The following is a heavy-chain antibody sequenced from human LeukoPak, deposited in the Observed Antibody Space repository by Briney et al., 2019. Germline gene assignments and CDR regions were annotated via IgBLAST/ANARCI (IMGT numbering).Heavy chain of an antibody. J-gene: IGHJ5*02. D-gene: IGHD2-2*01. V-gene: IGHV3-7*01. CDR2: IKKDGGEK. CDR1: GFPFSSYW. Sequence: GGSLRLSCAASGFPFSSYWMSWVRQAPGKGLEWVANIKKDGGEKYYADSVEGRFTISRDNAENSLYLQMNSLRAEDTAVYYCAREYCSSTSCYWFDPWGQGTLVTVSS. CDR3: AREYCSSTSCYWFDP.